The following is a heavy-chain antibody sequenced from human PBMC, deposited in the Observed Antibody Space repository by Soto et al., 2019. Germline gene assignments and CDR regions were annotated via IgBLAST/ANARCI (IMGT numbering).Heavy chain of an antibody. V-gene: IGHV1-3*01. Sequence: ASVEVSCKASGYTFTSYAMHWVRQAPGQRLEWMGWINAGNGNTKYSQKFQGRVTITRDTSASTAYMELSSLRSEDTAVYYCARVSPSITMGAQYFQPWGKGTLATVSS. D-gene: IGHD3-10*01. CDR1: GYTFTSYA. J-gene: IGHJ1*01. CDR3: ARVSPSITMGAQYFQP. CDR2: INAGNGNT.